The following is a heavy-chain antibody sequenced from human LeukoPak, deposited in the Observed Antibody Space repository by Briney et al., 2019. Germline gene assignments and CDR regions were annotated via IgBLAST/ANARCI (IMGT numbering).Heavy chain of an antibody. D-gene: IGHD3-16*01. CDR2: IKEDGSEK. V-gene: IGHV3-7*01. Sequence: GGSLRLSCATSGFTFNSYGMNWVRQAPGRGLEWVANIKEDGSEKDYLDSVKGRFNISRDNAKDSLYLQMNSLRAEDTAVYYCARDRLGGEEYWGQGTLVTVSS. CDR1: GFTFNSYG. J-gene: IGHJ4*02. CDR3: ARDRLGGEEY.